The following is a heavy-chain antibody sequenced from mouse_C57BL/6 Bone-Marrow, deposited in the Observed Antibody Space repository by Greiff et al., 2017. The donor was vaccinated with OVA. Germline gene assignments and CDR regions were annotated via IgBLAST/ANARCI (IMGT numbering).Heavy chain of an antibody. CDR2: IYPGDGDT. CDR3: ARKGGN. V-gene: IGHV1-82*01. Sequence: QVQLQQSGPELVKPGASVKISCKASGYAFSSSWMNWVKQRPGKGLEWIGRIYPGDGDTNYNGKFKGKATLTADKSYSTAYMQLSSLTAEDSAVYFWARKGGNWGQGTTLTVSS. J-gene: IGHJ2*01. CDR1: GYAFSSSW.